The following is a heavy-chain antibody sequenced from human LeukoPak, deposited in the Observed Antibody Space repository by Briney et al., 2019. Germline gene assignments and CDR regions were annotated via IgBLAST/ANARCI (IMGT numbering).Heavy chain of an antibody. J-gene: IGHJ4*02. CDR3: AKDGTQWYFDY. CDR1: GFTFSSYS. V-gene: IGHV3-23*01. CDR2: ISGSGGST. Sequence: GGSLRLSCAASGFTFSSYSMNWVRQAPGKGLEWVSAISGSGGSTYYADSVKGRFTISRDNSKNTLYLQMNSLRAEDTAVYYCAKDGTQWYFDYWGQGTLVTVSS. D-gene: IGHD6-19*01.